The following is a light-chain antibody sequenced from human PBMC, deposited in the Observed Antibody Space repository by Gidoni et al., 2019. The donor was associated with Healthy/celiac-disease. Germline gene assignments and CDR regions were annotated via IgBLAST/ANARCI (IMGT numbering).Light chain of an antibody. Sequence: DIQMTQSPSSLSASVGDRVTITCQASQDISNYLNWYQQKPGKAPKLLIYDASNLETGVPSRFSGSGSGTDFTFTISSLQPEDIATYYCQQYDNPWPFTFGPGTKVDIK. V-gene: IGKV1-33*01. J-gene: IGKJ3*01. CDR3: QQYDNPWPFT. CDR2: DAS. CDR1: QDISNY.